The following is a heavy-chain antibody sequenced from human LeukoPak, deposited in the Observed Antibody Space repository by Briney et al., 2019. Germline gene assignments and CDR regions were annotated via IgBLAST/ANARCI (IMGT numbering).Heavy chain of an antibody. J-gene: IGHJ4*02. Sequence: GGSLRLSCAASGFTFSSYWMNWARQASGKGLEWVAVISYDGSNKYYADSVKGRFTISRDNSKNTLYLQMNSLRAEDTAVYYCARERHSSGWYRLLDYWGQGTLATVSS. V-gene: IGHV3-30-3*01. D-gene: IGHD6-19*01. CDR3: ARERHSSGWYRLLDY. CDR1: GFTFSSYW. CDR2: ISYDGSNK.